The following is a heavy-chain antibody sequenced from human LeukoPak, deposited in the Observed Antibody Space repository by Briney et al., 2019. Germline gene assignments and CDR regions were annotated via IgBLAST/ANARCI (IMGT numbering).Heavy chain of an antibody. D-gene: IGHD3-3*01. CDR3: ARGQQQFLEWLLSY. CDR2: ISADNGNT. Sequence: ASVKVSCTTSGYTFTSYGIIWVRQAPGQGLEWMGWISADNGNTDYAQKFQGRVTMTTDTSTSTAYMELRSLRSDDSATYYCARGQQQFLEWLLSYWGQGTLVTVSS. CDR1: GYTFTSYG. J-gene: IGHJ4*02. V-gene: IGHV1-18*01.